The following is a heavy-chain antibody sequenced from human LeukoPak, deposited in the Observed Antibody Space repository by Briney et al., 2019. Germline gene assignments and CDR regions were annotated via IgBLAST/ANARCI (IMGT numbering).Heavy chain of an antibody. CDR2: ISYDGSNK. CDR3: ARYHLGSYFRDPFDH. CDR1: GFTFSSYA. J-gene: IGHJ4*02. Sequence: GGSLRLSCAASGFTFSSYAMHWVRQAPGKGLEWVAVISYDGSNKYYADSVKGRFTISRDNSKNSLYLQMDSLRAEDTAVYYCARYHLGSYFRDPFDHWGQGTLVTVSS. D-gene: IGHD3-10*01. V-gene: IGHV3-30-3*01.